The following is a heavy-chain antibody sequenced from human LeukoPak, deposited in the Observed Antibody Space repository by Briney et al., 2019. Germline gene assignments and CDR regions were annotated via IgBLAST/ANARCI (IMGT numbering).Heavy chain of an antibody. CDR2: IIPICGTA. Sequence: ASVNVSCKASGGTFSSYAISWVRQAPGQGLEWMGGIIPICGTASYAQKFQGRVTITADESTSTVYMELSSLRSEDTAVYYCARPPICGDYYYFDYWGQGTLVTVSS. V-gene: IGHV1-69*13. CDR3: ARPPICGDYYYFDY. J-gene: IGHJ4*02. CDR1: GGTFSSYA. D-gene: IGHD4-17*01.